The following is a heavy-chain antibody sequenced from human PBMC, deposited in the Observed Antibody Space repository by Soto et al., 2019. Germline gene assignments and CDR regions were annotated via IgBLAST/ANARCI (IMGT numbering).Heavy chain of an antibody. J-gene: IGHJ4*02. CDR2: TYRTGST. Sequence: SETLSLTCAVSGGSFTSNNWWTWFRQPPGQGLEWIGETYRTGSTNYNPSLKSRVTISLDKSENQFSLKVTSLTAADTAVYYCASRDPGTSVDYWGQGTLVTVSS. V-gene: IGHV4-4*02. D-gene: IGHD1-7*01. CDR1: GGSFTSNNW. CDR3: ASRDPGTSVDY.